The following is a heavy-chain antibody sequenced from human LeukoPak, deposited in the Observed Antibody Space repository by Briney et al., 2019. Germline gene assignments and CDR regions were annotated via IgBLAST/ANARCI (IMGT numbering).Heavy chain of an antibody. CDR3: ARVPPYSSSWYFNY. V-gene: IGHV3-30*01. CDR2: ISSGGTYE. Sequence: GKSLRLSCAASGFTFSNYAMHWVRQAPGKGLEWVSLISSGGTYEYYADSVKGRFTISRDNSKNTSYLQLNSLRAEDTAVYYCARVPPYSSSWYFNYWGQGTLVTVSS. CDR1: GFTFSNYA. D-gene: IGHD6-13*01. J-gene: IGHJ4*02.